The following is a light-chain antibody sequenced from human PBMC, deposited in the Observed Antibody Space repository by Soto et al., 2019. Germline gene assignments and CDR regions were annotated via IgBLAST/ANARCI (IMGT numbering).Light chain of an antibody. V-gene: IGKV1-5*01. CDR2: DVS. J-gene: IGKJ1*01. Sequence: DIQMTQSPSTLSASVGDRVTITCRASQGISGRLAWYQQKPGKAPNLLIYDVSNLESGVPSRFSGTGSGTEFTLIINRLQHDDFATYYCLQYHSYSTFGPGTKVEVK. CDR3: LQYHSYST. CDR1: QGISGR.